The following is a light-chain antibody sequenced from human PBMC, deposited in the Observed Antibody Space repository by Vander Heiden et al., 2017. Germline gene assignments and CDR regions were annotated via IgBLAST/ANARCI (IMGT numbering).Light chain of an antibody. J-gene: IGKJ3*01. Sequence: DIPMTQSPSTLSASVGDRVTITCRASQSIGTSLGWYQQKPGKAPKVLIYKASSLESGVPSRFSGSGSGTEFTLTISSLQPDDSATYYCQQYLSYPFIFGPGTKVNIK. V-gene: IGKV1-5*03. CDR3: QQYLSYPFI. CDR1: QSIGTS. CDR2: KAS.